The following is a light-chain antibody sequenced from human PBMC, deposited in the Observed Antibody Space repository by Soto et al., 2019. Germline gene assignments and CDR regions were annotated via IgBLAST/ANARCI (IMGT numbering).Light chain of an antibody. CDR1: QGISSY. CDR2: AAS. V-gene: IGKV1-9*01. J-gene: IGKJ4*01. Sequence: DIQLTQSPSFLSASVGDRVTITCRASQGISSYLAWYQHKPGKAPKLLIYAASTLQSGVPSRFSGCGSGTEFTLTISSLQPEDFATYYCQQLNSYPQLTFGGGTKVEIK. CDR3: QQLNSYPQLT.